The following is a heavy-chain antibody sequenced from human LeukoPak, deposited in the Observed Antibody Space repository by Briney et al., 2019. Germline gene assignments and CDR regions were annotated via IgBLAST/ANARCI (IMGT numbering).Heavy chain of an antibody. CDR1: EYNFRSYC. CDR2: INPKTGAT. Sequence: GASVKVSCKASEYNFRSYCIHWVRQAPGQGLEWVGWINPKTGATKYAQNFQGRVAMTRDRPITTVYMEVSRLRFDDTAVYYCARGAALTYYYDSSGFYSFDYWGQGTQVTVSS. D-gene: IGHD3-22*01. CDR3: ARGAALTYYYDSSGFYSFDY. V-gene: IGHV1-2*02. J-gene: IGHJ4*02.